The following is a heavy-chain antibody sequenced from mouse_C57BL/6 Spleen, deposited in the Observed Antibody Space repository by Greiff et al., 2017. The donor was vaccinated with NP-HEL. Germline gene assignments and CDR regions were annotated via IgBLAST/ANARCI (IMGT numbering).Heavy chain of an antibody. CDR2: ILPGSGST. V-gene: IGHV1-9*01. CDR3: AQRGGIYSNYGAWFAY. Sequence: VQLQQSGAELMKPGASVKLSCKATGYTFTGYWIEWVKQRPGHGLEWIGEILPGSGSTNYNEKFEGKATFTADTSSNTAYMQLSSLTTEDSAIYYCAQRGGIYSNYGAWFAYWGQGTLVTVSA. J-gene: IGHJ3*01. D-gene: IGHD2-5*01. CDR1: GYTFTGYW.